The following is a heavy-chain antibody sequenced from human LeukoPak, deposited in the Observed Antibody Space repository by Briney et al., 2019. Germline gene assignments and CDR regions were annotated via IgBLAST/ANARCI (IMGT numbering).Heavy chain of an antibody. D-gene: IGHD6-6*01. CDR1: GGSISSYY. CDR2: IYYSGST. V-gene: IGHV4-59*12. J-gene: IGHJ4*02. Sequence: SETPSLTCTVSGGSISSYYWSWIRQPPGKGLEWIGYIYYSGSTNYNPSLKSRVTMSVDTSKNQFSLKLSSVTAADTAVYYCARGGSSTGFDYWGQGTLVTVSS. CDR3: ARGGSSTGFDY.